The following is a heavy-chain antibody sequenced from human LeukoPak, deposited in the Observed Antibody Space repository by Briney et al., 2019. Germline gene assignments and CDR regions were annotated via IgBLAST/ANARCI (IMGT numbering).Heavy chain of an antibody. D-gene: IGHD3-22*01. J-gene: IGHJ4*02. CDR3: ARLRRNRDKSGFYYYYDY. V-gene: IGHV3-21*06. CDR2: INTVASYI. Sequence: GGSLRLSCAASGLTFSSFSFNWVRQGPGKGLEWVSSINTVASYIYYADSVKGRFTISRDNAKNSLYLQMNSLRAEDTGVYYCARLRRNRDKSGFYYYYDYWGQGTLVTVSS. CDR1: GLTFSSFS.